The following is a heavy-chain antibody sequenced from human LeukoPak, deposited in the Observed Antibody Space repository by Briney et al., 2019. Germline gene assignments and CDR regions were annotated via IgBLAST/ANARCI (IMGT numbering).Heavy chain of an antibody. J-gene: IGHJ4*02. CDR1: GGSISSSSYY. CDR2: IYYSGST. V-gene: IGHV4-39*01. D-gene: IGHD6-19*01. Sequence: SETLSLTCTVSGGSISSSSYYWGWIRQPPGKGLEWIGSIYYSGSTYYNPSLKSRVTISVDTSKNHFSLKLSSVTAADTAVYYCARHFPGVAVAGYYFDYWGQGTLVTVSS. CDR3: ARHFPGVAVAGYYFDY.